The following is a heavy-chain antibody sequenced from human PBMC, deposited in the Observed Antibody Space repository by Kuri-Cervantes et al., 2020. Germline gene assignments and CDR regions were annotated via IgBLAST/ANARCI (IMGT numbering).Heavy chain of an antibody. Sequence: SGPTLVKPPQTLTLTYPFSGFSLSPSGMCVSWIRQPPGKALEWLARIDWDDDKRYSPPLKSRLTITKDTSKNQVVLTMTNMDTVDTATYYCAHILYYDSSGYDYGGASFDYWGQGTLVTVSS. CDR2: IDWDDDK. CDR1: GFSLSPSGMC. V-gene: IGHV2-5*08. J-gene: IGHJ4*02. CDR3: AHILYYDSSGYDYGGASFDY. D-gene: IGHD3-22*01.